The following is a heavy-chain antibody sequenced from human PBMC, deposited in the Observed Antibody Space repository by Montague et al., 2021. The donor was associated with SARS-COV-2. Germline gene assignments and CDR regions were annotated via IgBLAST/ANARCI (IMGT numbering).Heavy chain of an antibody. J-gene: IGHJ4*02. CDR2: IYYSGST. CDR3: ARRVVGGWYAPTPEKDY. V-gene: IGHV4-39*01. Sequence: SETLSLTCTVSGGSISSSSYYWGWIRQPPGKGLEWNGSIYYSGSTYSNPSLKVRVTISVDTSQNQFSLNLSSVTAADTAVYYCARRVVGGWYAPTPEKDYWGQGTLVTVSS. D-gene: IGHD6-19*01. CDR1: GGSISSSSYY.